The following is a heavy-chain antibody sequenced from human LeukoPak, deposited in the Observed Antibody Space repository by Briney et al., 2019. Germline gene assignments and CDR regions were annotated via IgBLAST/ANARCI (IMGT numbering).Heavy chain of an antibody. CDR2: IIPIFGTA. Sequence: SVKVSCKASGGTFSSYAISWVRQAPGQGLEWMGGIIPIFGTANYAQKFQGRVTITADESTSTAYMELRSLRSDDTAVYYCARELPPDYSTHYGMDVWGQGTTVTVSS. D-gene: IGHD6-13*01. V-gene: IGHV1-69*13. CDR1: GGTFSSYA. J-gene: IGHJ6*02. CDR3: ARELPPDYSTHYGMDV.